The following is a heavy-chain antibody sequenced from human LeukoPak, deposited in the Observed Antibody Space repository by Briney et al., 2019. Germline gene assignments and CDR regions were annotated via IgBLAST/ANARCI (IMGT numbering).Heavy chain of an antibody. CDR3: ARGITMIVVVTLDY. CDR2: ISSSGSTI. CDR1: GFTFSSYE. Sequence: GGSLRLSCAASGFTFSSYEMNWARQAPGKGLEWVSYISSSGSTIYYADSGKGRFTISRDNAKNSLYLQMNSLRAEDTAVYYCARGITMIVVVTLDYWGQGTLVTVSS. J-gene: IGHJ4*02. V-gene: IGHV3-48*03. D-gene: IGHD3-22*01.